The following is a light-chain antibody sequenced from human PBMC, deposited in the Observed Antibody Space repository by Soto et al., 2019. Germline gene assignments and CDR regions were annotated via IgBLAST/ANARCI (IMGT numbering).Light chain of an antibody. CDR1: SSDVGGYNY. J-gene: IGLJ1*01. Sequence: QSALTQPASVSGSPGQSITISCTGTSSDVGGYNYVSWYQQHPGKAPKLMIDDVSNRPSGVSNRFSGSKSGNTASLTISGLQAEDEADYYCSSYTSSSTYGFGTGTKVTVL. CDR2: DVS. V-gene: IGLV2-14*01. CDR3: SSYTSSSTYG.